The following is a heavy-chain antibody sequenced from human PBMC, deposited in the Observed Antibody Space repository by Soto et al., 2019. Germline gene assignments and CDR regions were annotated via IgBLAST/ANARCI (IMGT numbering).Heavy chain of an antibody. V-gene: IGHV3-33*06. D-gene: IGHD7-27*01. CDR1: GLTFRKSG. CDR3: AKDGINWGFDY. CDR2: ILNDGVNK. Sequence: QVQLVESGGGVVQPGTSLRLSCAVSGLTFRKSGMHWVRQAPGKGLEWVALILNDGVNKYYADSVKGRFIISRDNSKNTLSLQMKNLRVEDTAVYYCAKDGINWGFDYWGQGTLVTVSS. J-gene: IGHJ4*02.